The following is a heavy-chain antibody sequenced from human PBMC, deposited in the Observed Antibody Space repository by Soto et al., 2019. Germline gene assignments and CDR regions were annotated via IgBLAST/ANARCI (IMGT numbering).Heavy chain of an antibody. V-gene: IGHV2-5*01. CDR2: IYWNDDK. CDR3: AHRPGIAAADSGFGPGDDWFDH. J-gene: IGHJ5*02. CDR1: GFSLSTSGVG. Sequence: SGPTLVNPTQTLTLTCTFSGFSLSTSGVGVGWIRQPPGKALEWLSLIYWNDDKRYSPSLKSRLNITKDTSKNQVVLTMTNMDPVDTAPYYCAHRPGIAAADSGFGPGDDWFDHWGQGNLVTVS. D-gene: IGHD6-13*01.